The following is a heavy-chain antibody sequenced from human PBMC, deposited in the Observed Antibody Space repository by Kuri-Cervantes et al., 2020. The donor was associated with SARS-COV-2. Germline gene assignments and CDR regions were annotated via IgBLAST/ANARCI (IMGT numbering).Heavy chain of an antibody. CDR1: GFTFSSYS. V-gene: IGHV3-21*01. Sequence: GESLKISCAASGFTFSSYSMNWVRQAPGKGLEWVSSISSSSSYIYYADSVKGRFTISRDNAKNSLYLQMNSLRAEDTAVYYCARGLWGIQHYFDYWGQGTLVTVSS. D-gene: IGHD7-27*01. J-gene: IGHJ4*02. CDR3: ARGLWGIQHYFDY. CDR2: ISSSSSYI.